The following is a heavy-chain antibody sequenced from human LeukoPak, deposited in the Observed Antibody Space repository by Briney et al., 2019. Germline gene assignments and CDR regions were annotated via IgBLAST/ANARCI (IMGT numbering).Heavy chain of an antibody. CDR3: ARRYCSGGVCYYFDY. CDR1: GGSISGSPDY. Sequence: SETLSLTCIVSGGSISGSPDYWGWIRQAPKKGLEWIGIIFHSGSTYYNPSLKSRVAISVDTSKNQVSLKLSFVTAADTAVYYCARRYCSGGVCYYFDYWGQGNPGHRLL. V-gene: IGHV4-39*01. D-gene: IGHD2-15*01. CDR2: IFHSGST. J-gene: IGHJ4*02.